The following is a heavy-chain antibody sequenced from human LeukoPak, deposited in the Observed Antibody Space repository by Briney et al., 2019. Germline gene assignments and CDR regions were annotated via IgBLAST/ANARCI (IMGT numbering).Heavy chain of an antibody. D-gene: IGHD6-13*01. Sequence: SVKVSCKASGGTFSSYAISWVRHAPGQGLEWMGGIIPIFGTANYAQKFQGRVTITADESTSTAYMELSSLRSEDTAVYYCARGAAAGYYYYYMDVWGKGTTVTVFS. CDR2: IIPIFGTA. V-gene: IGHV1-69*13. CDR3: ARGAAAGYYYYYMDV. J-gene: IGHJ6*03. CDR1: GGTFSSYA.